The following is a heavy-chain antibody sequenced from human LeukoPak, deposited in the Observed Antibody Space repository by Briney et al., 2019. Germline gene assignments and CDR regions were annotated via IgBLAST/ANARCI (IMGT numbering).Heavy chain of an antibody. CDR1: GYTFTDYY. D-gene: IGHD3-22*01. J-gene: IGHJ3*02. CDR2: INPNSGDT. Sequence: ASVKVSCKASGYTFTDYYMHWVRQAPRQGLEWMGWINPNSGDTNYAQKFQGRVSMTGDTSISTAYMELSRLRSDDTAVYYCARTLVVVNDAFDIWGQGTMVTVSS. V-gene: IGHV1-2*02. CDR3: ARTLVVVNDAFDI.